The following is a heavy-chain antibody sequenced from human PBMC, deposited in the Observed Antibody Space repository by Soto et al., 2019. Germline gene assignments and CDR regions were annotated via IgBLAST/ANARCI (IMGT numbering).Heavy chain of an antibody. CDR1: GGSFSGYY. J-gene: IGHJ5*02. D-gene: IGHD6-13*01. V-gene: IGHV4-34*01. CDR3: AMSVIAAAVEWFDP. CDR2: INHSGST. Sequence: SETLSLTCAVYGGSFSGYYWSWIRQPPGKGLEWIGEINHSGSTNYNPSLKSRVTISVDTSKNQFSLKLSSVTAADTAVYYCAMSVIAAAVEWFDPWGQGTLVTVSS.